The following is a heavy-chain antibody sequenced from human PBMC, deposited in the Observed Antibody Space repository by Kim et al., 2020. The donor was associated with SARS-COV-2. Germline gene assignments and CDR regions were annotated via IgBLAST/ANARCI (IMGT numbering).Heavy chain of an antibody. J-gene: IGHJ6*02. CDR3: AGYTAMAGLNYYYYGMDV. V-gene: IGHV3-30*03. D-gene: IGHD5-18*01. Sequence: KGRFTISRDNSKNTLYLQMNSLRAEDTAVYYCAGYTAMAGLNYYYYGMDVWGQGTTVTVSS.